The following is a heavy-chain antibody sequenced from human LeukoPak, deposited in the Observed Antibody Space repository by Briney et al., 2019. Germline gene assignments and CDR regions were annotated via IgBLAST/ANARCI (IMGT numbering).Heavy chain of an antibody. V-gene: IGHV3-53*01. CDR1: GFTLSSHW. CDR3: ARDNFRYSSFDY. D-gene: IGHD5-18*01. Sequence: GGSLRLSCAASGFTLSSHWMTWVRQAPGKGLEWVSVIYSGGSTYYADSVKGRFTISRDNSKNTLYLQMNSLRAEDTAVYYCARDNFRYSSFDYWGQGTLVTVS. CDR2: IYSGGST. J-gene: IGHJ4*02.